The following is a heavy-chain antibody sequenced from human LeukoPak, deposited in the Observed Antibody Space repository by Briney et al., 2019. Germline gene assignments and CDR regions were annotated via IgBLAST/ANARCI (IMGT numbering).Heavy chain of an antibody. V-gene: IGHV1-24*01. Sequence: ASVKVSCKVTGDTLTALSIHWVRQAPGKGLEWMGGFDPEDGKTIYAQNFQGRVSMTEDTSTDTAYMELSSLRSDDTAVYYCATGSGATLEEFYFDYWGQGTLVSVSS. CDR3: ATGSGATLEEFYFDY. D-gene: IGHD1-26*01. CDR1: GDTLTALS. J-gene: IGHJ4*02. CDR2: FDPEDGKT.